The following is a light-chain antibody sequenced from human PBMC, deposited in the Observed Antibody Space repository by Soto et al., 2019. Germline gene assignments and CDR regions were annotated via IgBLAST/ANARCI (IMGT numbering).Light chain of an antibody. CDR2: RAS. CDR1: QSVGSK. V-gene: IGKV3-15*01. CDR3: QQYNNWPPAT. Sequence: EIVMTQSPATLSVSPGERATLSCRASQSVGSKLAWYQQKPGQAPRLLIYRASTRATDIPARFSGSGSGTEFTLTISSLQSEDFVVYYCQQYNNWPPATFGQGTRVEIK. J-gene: IGKJ1*01.